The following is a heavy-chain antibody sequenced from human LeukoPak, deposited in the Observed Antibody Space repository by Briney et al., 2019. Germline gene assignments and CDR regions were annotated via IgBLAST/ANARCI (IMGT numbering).Heavy chain of an antibody. Sequence: GGSLRLSCAASGFTFSSYAMRWVRQAPGKGLEWVSAISGSGGSTYYADSVKGRFTISRDNSKNTLYLQMNSLRAEDTAVYYCAKDLTELGAVAKGGLDYWGQGTLVTVSS. D-gene: IGHD6-19*01. CDR1: GFTFSSYA. CDR3: AKDLTELGAVAKGGLDY. J-gene: IGHJ4*02. CDR2: ISGSGGST. V-gene: IGHV3-23*01.